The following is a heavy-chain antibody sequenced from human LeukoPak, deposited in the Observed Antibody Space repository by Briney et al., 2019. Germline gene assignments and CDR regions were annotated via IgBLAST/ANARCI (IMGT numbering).Heavy chain of an antibody. D-gene: IGHD6-13*01. CDR2: IKQDGSEK. CDR1: GFTFRSYW. Sequence: GGSLRLSCAASGFTFRSYWMSWVRQAPGKGLEWVANIKQDGSEKYYVDSVKGRFTISRDNAKNSLYLQMNSLRAEDTAVYYCARVLAAAGSPWGQGTLVTVSS. J-gene: IGHJ5*02. CDR3: ARVLAAAGSP. V-gene: IGHV3-7*05.